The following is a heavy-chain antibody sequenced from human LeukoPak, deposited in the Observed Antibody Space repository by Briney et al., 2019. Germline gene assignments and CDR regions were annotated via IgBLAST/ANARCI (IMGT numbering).Heavy chain of an antibody. J-gene: IGHJ3*02. Sequence: SETLSLTCTVSGGSISSYYWSWIRQPPGKGLEWIGYIYTSGSTNYNPSLKSRVTISVDTSKNQFSLKLSSVTAADTAVYYCARFRVHDAFDIWGQGTMVTASS. V-gene: IGHV4-4*09. CDR1: GGSISSYY. CDR3: ARFRVHDAFDI. D-gene: IGHD3-10*01. CDR2: IYTSGST.